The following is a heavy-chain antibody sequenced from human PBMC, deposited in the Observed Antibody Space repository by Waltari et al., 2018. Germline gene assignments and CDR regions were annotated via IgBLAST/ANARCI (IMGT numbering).Heavy chain of an antibody. Sequence: EVQLLEYGGGLVQPGGSLRLSCAASGFTFSSYAISWVRQAPGEGMEWVSVIYSGGSTYYADSGKGRFTIARDKSKNTLYLQMNSLRAEDTAVYYCAKGYSSGWHDYWGQGTLVTVSS. CDR2: IYSGGST. D-gene: IGHD6-19*01. CDR1: GFTFSSYA. CDR3: AKGYSSGWHDY. J-gene: IGHJ4*02. V-gene: IGHV3-23*03.